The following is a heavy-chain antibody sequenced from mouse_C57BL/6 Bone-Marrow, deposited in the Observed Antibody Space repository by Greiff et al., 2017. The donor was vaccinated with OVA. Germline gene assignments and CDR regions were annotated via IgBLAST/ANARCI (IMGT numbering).Heavy chain of an antibody. CDR3: ARPYYDGAMDY. CDR1: GYTFTDYY. D-gene: IGHD2-4*01. CDR2: IYPGSGNT. Sequence: VKLMESGAELVRPGASVKLSCKASGYTFTDYYINWVKQRPGQGLEWIARIYPGSGNTYYNEKFKGKATLTAEKSSSTAYMQLSSLTSEDSAVYFCARPYYDGAMDYWGQGTSVTVSS. V-gene: IGHV1-76*01. J-gene: IGHJ4*01.